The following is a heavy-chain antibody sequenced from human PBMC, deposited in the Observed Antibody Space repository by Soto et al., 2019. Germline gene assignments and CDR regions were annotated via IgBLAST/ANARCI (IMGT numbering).Heavy chain of an antibody. CDR2: INPNSGGT. Sequence: ASVKVSCKASGYTFTGYYMHWVRQAPGQGLEWMGWINPNSGGTNYAQKFQGWVTMTRETSISTAYMELSRLRSDDTAVYYCARTAAAGEGPDAFDIWGQGTMVTVSS. J-gene: IGHJ3*02. CDR3: ARTAAAGEGPDAFDI. D-gene: IGHD6-13*01. CDR1: GYTFTGYY. V-gene: IGHV1-2*04.